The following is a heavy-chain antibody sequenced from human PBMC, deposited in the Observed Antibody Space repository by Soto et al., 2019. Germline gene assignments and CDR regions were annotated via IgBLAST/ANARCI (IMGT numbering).Heavy chain of an antibody. V-gene: IGHV3-53*01. D-gene: IGHD3-22*01. Sequence: EVQLVESGGGLIQPGGSLRLSCAASGFTVSSNYMSWVRQAPGKGLGWVSVIYSGGSTYYADSVKGRFTISRDNSKNTLYIQMNGLRAEDTAVYYCARDRVESGYPEYFQHWGQGTLVTVSS. CDR3: ARDRVESGYPEYFQH. J-gene: IGHJ1*01. CDR2: IYSGGST. CDR1: GFTVSSNY.